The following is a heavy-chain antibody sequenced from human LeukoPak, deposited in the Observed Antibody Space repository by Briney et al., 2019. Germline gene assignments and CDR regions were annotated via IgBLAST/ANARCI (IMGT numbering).Heavy chain of an antibody. CDR2: ISGSGGST. D-gene: IGHD3-10*01. Sequence: TGGSLRLSCAASGFTFSSNAMSSVRQAPGKGLEWVSAISGSGGSTYYADSVKGRFTISRVNSKNTLYVQMNSLRAEDTAVYYCASYGTGSYYYYGMDVWGQGTTVTVSS. CDR3: ASYGTGSYYYYGMDV. CDR1: GFTFSSNA. J-gene: IGHJ6*02. V-gene: IGHV3-23*01.